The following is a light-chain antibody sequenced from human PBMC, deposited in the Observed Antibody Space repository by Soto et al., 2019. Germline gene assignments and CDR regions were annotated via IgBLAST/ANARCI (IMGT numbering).Light chain of an antibody. CDR1: KRIITY. V-gene: IGKV1-39*01. CDR2: AAS. Sequence: IKLTQSHSPLYSAVWERVTITCRESKRIITYLNGYLQQPRRAPKLLIYAASNLQSGGPSRFSGSGSGTDFTLTISSLLPEDFAAYFCQQSYSTSPWTFGQGTKVDIK. CDR3: QQSYSTSPWT. J-gene: IGKJ1*01.